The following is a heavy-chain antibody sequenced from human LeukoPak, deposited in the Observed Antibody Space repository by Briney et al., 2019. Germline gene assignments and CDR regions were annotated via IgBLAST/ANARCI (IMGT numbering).Heavy chain of an antibody. D-gene: IGHD6-19*01. CDR3: VREGIGSGHSAPDY. CDR2: IWSDGSDK. Sequence: GRSLRLSCAASGFTFSTYVMHWVRQAPGKGLEWVALIWSDGSDKYYADSVKGRFTISRDNSKNTLYLQMDSLSAEDTAVYYCVREGIGSGHSAPDYWGQGTLVTVSS. V-gene: IGHV3-33*01. CDR1: GFTFSTYV. J-gene: IGHJ4*02.